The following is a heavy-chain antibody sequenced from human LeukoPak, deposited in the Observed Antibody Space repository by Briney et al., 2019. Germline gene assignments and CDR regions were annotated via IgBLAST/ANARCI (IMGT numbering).Heavy chain of an antibody. CDR1: GYTFTGHY. CDR2: INPNSGGT. J-gene: IGHJ4*02. V-gene: IGHV1-2*02. D-gene: IGHD2-2*01. CDR3: AGPPLEYCTSTSRPMGY. Sequence: GASETLSGTASGYTFTGHYMHWVRQAPGQGLEWMGWINPNSGGTNYAQKFQGRVTMTRDTSISTAYMELGRLRSDDTAVYYCAGPPLEYCTSTSRPMGYWGEGT.